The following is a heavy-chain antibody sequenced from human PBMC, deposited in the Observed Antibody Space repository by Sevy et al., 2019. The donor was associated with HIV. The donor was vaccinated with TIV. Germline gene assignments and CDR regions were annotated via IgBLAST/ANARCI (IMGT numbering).Heavy chain of an antibody. D-gene: IGHD3-3*01. CDR3: ARGPGSYDFWSGYYYYYYGMDV. J-gene: IGHJ6*02. CDR1: GYTFTSYD. V-gene: IGHV1-8*01. Sequence: ASVKVSCKASGYTFTSYDINWVRQATGQGLEWMGWMNPNSGNTGYAQKFQGRVTMTRNTSISTAYMELSSLRSEVTAVYYCARGPGSYDFWSGYYYYYYGMDVWGQGTTVTVSS. CDR2: MNPNSGNT.